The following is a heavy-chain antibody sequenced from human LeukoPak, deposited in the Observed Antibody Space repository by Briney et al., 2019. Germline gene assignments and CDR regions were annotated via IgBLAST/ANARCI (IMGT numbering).Heavy chain of an antibody. V-gene: IGHV3-53*01. CDR1: GFTFTSYW. D-gene: IGHD6-19*01. J-gene: IGHJ4*02. Sequence: GGSLRLSCAASGFTFTSYWMHWVRQPPGKGLEWVSLIYSGGTTYYAESVKGRFTISRDNSKNTLYLQMNSLRAEDTAVYYCARLSGWFDYWGQGTLVTVSS. CDR2: IYSGGTT. CDR3: ARLSGWFDY.